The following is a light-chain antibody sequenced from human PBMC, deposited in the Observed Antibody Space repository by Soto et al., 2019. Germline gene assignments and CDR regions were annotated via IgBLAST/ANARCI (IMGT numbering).Light chain of an antibody. V-gene: IGLV2-8*01. Sequence: QSVLTQPPSASGSPGQSVTISCTGTSSDVGGYVYVPWYQQYPGKAPKLIIYEVNKRNSGVPDRFSGSKSGNTASLTVSGLQAEDEADYYCSSYAGRNIDVVFGGGTKLTVL. J-gene: IGLJ2*01. CDR1: SSDVGGYVY. CDR3: SSYAGRNIDVV. CDR2: EVN.